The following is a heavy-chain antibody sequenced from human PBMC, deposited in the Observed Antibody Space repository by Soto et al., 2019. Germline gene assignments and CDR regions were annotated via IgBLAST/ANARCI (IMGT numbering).Heavy chain of an antibody. V-gene: IGHV1-18*01. J-gene: IGHJ3*02. D-gene: IGHD3-9*01. CDR2: ISAYNGNT. CDR3: ARVEDYDILAGSFDAFDN. CDR1: GYTFTSYG. Sequence: QVQLVQSGAEVKKPGASVKVSCKASGYTFTSYGISWVRQAPGQGLEWMGWISAYNGNTNYAQKLQGKVTMTTDTSTSTAYMELRSLRSDDTAVYYCARVEDYDILAGSFDAFDNWGQGTMVTVSS.